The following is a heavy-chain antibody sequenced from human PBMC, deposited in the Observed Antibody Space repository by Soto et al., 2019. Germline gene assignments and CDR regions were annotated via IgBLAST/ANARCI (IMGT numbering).Heavy chain of an antibody. CDR3: ARDLPALNWFDT. V-gene: IGHV4-30-4*01. Sequence: SETLSLTCTVSGGSISSGDYYWSWIRQPPGKGLEWIGYIYYSGSTYYNPSLKSRVTISVDTSKNQFSLKLSSVTAADTAVYYCARDLPALNWFDTWGQGTLVTVSS. J-gene: IGHJ5*02. CDR2: IYYSGST. D-gene: IGHD2-2*01. CDR1: GGSISSGDYY.